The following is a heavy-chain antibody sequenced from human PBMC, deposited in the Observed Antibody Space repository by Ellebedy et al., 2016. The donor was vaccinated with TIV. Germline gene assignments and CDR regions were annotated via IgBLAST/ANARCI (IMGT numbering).Heavy chain of an antibody. CDR1: GFTFDDHG. CDR3: GRAQDRNGWYYDY. J-gene: IGHJ4*02. V-gene: IGHV3-20*01. D-gene: IGHD6-19*01. CDR2: INWDGGST. Sequence: PGGSLRLSCAASGFTFDDHGMTWVRQVPGKGLEWVSGINWDGGSTGYADSVRGRFIIARDSAKNSLYLQMNSLRPEDTALYRCGRAQDRNGWYYDYWGQGTLVTVSS.